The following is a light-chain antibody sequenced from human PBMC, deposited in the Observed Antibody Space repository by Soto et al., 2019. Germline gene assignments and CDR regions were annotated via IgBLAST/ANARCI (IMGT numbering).Light chain of an antibody. Sequence: QSVLTQPPSVSAAPGQTATISCSGTSPNIGGNSVSWYQQLPGTAPKLLIYDDDKRPSGIPDRFSGSKSGTSATLGITGFQTGDEADYYCGSWDSSLSAYVFGTGTKVTVL. J-gene: IGLJ1*01. V-gene: IGLV1-51*01. CDR2: DDD. CDR1: SPNIGGNS. CDR3: GSWDSSLSAYV.